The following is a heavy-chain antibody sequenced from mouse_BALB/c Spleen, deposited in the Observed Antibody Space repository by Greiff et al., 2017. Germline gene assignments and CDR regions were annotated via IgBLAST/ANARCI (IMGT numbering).Heavy chain of an antibody. Sequence: EVNLVESGGGLVKPGGSLKLSCAASGFTFSSYTMSWVRQTPEKRLEWVATISSGGSYTYYPDSVKGRFTISRDNAKNTLYLQMSSLKSEDTAMYYCTRGATTVVATEAMDYWGQGTSVTVSS. J-gene: IGHJ4*01. CDR2: ISSGGSYT. V-gene: IGHV5-6-4*01. CDR3: TRGATTVVATEAMDY. D-gene: IGHD1-1*01. CDR1: GFTFSSYT.